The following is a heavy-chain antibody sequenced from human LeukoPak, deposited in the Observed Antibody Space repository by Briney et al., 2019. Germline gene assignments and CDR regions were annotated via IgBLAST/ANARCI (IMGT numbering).Heavy chain of an antibody. CDR3: ARAASGSYYVRYLKY. CDR2: INPNSGGT. Sequence: GASVKVSCKASGYTFTGYYMHWVRQAPGQGLEWMGWINPNSGGTNYAQKFQGRVTMTRDTSISTAYMELSRLRSDDTAVYYCARAASGSYYVRYLKYWGQGTLVTVSP. J-gene: IGHJ4*02. D-gene: IGHD1-26*01. CDR1: GYTFTGYY. V-gene: IGHV1-2*02.